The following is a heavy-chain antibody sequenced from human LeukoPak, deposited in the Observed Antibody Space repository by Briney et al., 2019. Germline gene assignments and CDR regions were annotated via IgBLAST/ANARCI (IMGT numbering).Heavy chain of an antibody. D-gene: IGHD6-19*01. CDR2: ISYDGRNI. V-gene: IGHV3-30-3*01. J-gene: IGHJ4*02. Sequence: GGSLRLSCVASGFRFSSYDMHWVRQAPGKGLEWVTLISYDGRNIYYADSVKGRFTISRDNSKNTLYLQMNTLGADDMAVYYCAGTVVGAGYYFDSWGQGALVTVSS. CDR3: AGTVVGAGYYFDS. CDR1: GFRFSSYD.